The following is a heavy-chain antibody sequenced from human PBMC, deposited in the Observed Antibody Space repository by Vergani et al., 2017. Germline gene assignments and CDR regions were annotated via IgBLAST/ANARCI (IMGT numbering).Heavy chain of an antibody. CDR3: ARDPRVRAVIGAVDS. CDR2: IYHSGGT. CDR1: GNSFSSDYY. J-gene: IGHJ3*02. V-gene: IGHV4-38-2*02. D-gene: IGHD3-10*01. Sequence: QVQLQESGPGLVKPSETLSLTCSVSGNSFSSDYYWGWLRPPPGKGLEWIGTIYHSGGTYYNPSLKSRVPISVDTSKNPFSLKLTSVTAADTDVYYCARDPRVRAVIGAVDSWGRGTMVTVSS.